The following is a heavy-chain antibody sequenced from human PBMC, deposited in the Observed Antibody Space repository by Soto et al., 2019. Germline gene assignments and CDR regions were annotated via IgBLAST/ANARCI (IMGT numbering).Heavy chain of an antibody. D-gene: IGHD1-7*01. CDR1: GGSISSSPSY. CDR2: ISYSGTT. Sequence: QLQLQESGPGLVKPSETLSLTCTVSGGSISSSPSYWGWIRQPPGKGLEWIALISYSGTTYYNPSLNSRLTISVDTSKNQFSLRLSSVTATDTAVYFCARRNYPHYFDYWGQGTLVTVSS. CDR3: ARRNYPHYFDY. J-gene: IGHJ4*02. V-gene: IGHV4-39*01.